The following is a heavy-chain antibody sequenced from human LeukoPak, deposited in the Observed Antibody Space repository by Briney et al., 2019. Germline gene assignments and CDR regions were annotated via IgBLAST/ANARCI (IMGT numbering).Heavy chain of an antibody. D-gene: IGHD7-27*01. V-gene: IGHV1-18*01. J-gene: IGHJ3*02. CDR1: GYTFTSYG. CDR2: VSAYNGNT. Sequence: ASVKVSCKASGYTFTSYGISWVRQAPGQGLEWMGWVSAYNGNTNYAQKLQGRVTMTTDTSTSTAYMELRSLRSDDTAVYYCARDHPENWGRLDDDAFDIWGQGTMVTVSS. CDR3: ARDHPENWGRLDDDAFDI.